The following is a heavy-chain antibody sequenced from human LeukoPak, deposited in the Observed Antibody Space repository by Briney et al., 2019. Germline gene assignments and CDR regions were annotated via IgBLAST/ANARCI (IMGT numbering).Heavy chain of an antibody. CDR1: GYTFTSYD. V-gene: IGHV1-8*03. D-gene: IGHD6-6*01. Sequence: ASVKVSCKASGYTFTSYDINWVRQATGQGLEWMGWMNPNSGNTGYAQKFQGRVTITRNTSISKAYMALGRLRYEDTAVYYCLRGPGFLGKEKAVKQLVSIDYWGQGTLVTVSS. CDR2: MNPNSGNT. J-gene: IGHJ4*02. CDR3: LRGPGFLGKEKAVKQLVSIDY.